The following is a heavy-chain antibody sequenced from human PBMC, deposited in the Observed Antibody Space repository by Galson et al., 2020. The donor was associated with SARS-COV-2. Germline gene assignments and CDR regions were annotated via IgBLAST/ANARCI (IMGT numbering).Heavy chain of an antibody. D-gene: IGHD3-9*01. Sequence: GGSLRLSCAASGFTFSSYAMHWVRQAPGKGQEWVAVISYDGSNKYYADSVKGRFTISRDNSKNTLYLQMNSLRAEDTAVYYCARDPTDILTGYYTGTGSSFDYWGQGTLVTVSS. CDR1: GFTFSSYA. V-gene: IGHV3-30*04. CDR2: ISYDGSNK. CDR3: ARDPTDILTGYYTGTGSSFDY. J-gene: IGHJ4*02.